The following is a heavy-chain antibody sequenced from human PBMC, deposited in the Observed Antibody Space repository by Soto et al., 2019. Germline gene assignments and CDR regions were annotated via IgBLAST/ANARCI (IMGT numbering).Heavy chain of an antibody. CDR1: GFTFTTYG. CDR2: IEGTGDTT. V-gene: IGHV3-23*01. CDR3: TKDAGWESRD. D-gene: IGHD1-26*01. Sequence: EVQLLESGGGLVQPGGSLRLSCATSGFTFTTYGMSWVRQAPGKGLQWVCGIEGTGDTTYYADSVKGRFTISRDASKNTLFLPMDNLRAEDTAIYYCTKDAGWESRDWGQGTLVTVSS. J-gene: IGHJ4*02.